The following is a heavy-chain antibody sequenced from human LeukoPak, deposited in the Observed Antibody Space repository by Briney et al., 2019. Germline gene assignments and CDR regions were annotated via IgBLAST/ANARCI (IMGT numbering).Heavy chain of an antibody. D-gene: IGHD4-23*01. V-gene: IGHV3-48*02. Sequence: PGGSLRLSCTTSGFTFGDYGLNWVRQAPGKGLEWVSYISTGSGTTYYADSVKGRFTISRDNVENSLYLQMNSLRDEDTAVYYCARVAAGYSVNYFDYWGQGTLVTVSS. CDR1: GFTFGDYG. J-gene: IGHJ4*02. CDR2: ISTGSGTT. CDR3: ARVAAGYSVNYFDY.